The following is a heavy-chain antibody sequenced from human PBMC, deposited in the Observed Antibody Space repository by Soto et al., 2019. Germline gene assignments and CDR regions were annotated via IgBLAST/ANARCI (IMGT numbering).Heavy chain of an antibody. Sequence: ASVKVSGKASGYTFTGYYMHWVRQAPGQGLEWMGWINPNSGGTNYAQKFQGRVTMTRDTSISTAYMELSRLRSDDTAVYYCARDPEMTTVYGMDVWGQGTTVTVSS. CDR2: INPNSGGT. V-gene: IGHV1-2*02. D-gene: IGHD4-4*01. CDR1: GYTFTGYY. J-gene: IGHJ6*02. CDR3: ARDPEMTTVYGMDV.